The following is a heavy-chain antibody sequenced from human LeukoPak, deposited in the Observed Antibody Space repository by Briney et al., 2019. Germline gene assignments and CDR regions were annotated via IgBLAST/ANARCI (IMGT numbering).Heavy chain of an antibody. CDR2: ISGSDGST. D-gene: IGHD2-15*01. CDR3: AKGRGYCTGGSCYSDY. CDR1: GFTFSNYA. J-gene: IGHJ4*02. Sequence: GGSLRLSCTASGFTFSNYAMSWVRQAPGKGLEWVSTISGSDGSTYYADSVKGRLTIPRDNSKNTLYLQMNSLRVEDTAIYYCAKGRGYCTGGSCYSDYWGQGTLVTVSS. V-gene: IGHV3-23*01.